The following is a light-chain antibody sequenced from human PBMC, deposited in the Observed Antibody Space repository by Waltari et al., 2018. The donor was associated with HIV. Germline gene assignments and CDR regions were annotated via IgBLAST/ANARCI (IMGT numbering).Light chain of an antibody. CDR2: GAS. CDR3: QLHSSTIT. J-gene: IGKJ5*01. V-gene: IGKV3-20*01. Sequence: IVLTQSPGTLSLSPGERASLSCRASQSVSSTYIAWYQQKPGQAPRLLIYGASTRTTYIPDRFSGSGSGTDFTLTINRLEPEDFGVYFCQLHSSTITFGQGTRLDIK. CDR1: QSVSSTY.